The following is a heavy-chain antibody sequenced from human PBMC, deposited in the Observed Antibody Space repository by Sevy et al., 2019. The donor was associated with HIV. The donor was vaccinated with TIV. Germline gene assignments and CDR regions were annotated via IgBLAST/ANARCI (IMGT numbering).Heavy chain of an antibody. CDR3: ARHGSIMSDHRL. V-gene: IGHV4-59*08. CDR1: GGSISSYY. D-gene: IGHD3-16*01. J-gene: IGHJ4*02. Sequence: SETLSLTCTVSGGSISSYYWSWIRQPPGKGLEWIGYIYYSGSTNYNPSLKSRVTISVDTSKNQFSLNLSSVIAADTAVYYCARHGSIMSDHRLWGQGTLVTVSS. CDR2: IYYSGST.